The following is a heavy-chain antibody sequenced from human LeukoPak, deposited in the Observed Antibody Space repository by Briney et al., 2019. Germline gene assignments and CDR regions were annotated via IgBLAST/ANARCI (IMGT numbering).Heavy chain of an antibody. CDR2: INPGNGDT. CDR1: GYSFTSQD. V-gene: IGHV1-3*03. D-gene: IGHD2-2*02. CDR3: TLYNY. Sequence: ASVKVSCKTSGYSFTSQDMHWVRQAPGQSLEWMGCINPGNGDTKYSQEFQGRVTITRDTSATTAYMELSSLRSDDMAVYYCTLYNYWGQGTLVTVAS. J-gene: IGHJ4*02.